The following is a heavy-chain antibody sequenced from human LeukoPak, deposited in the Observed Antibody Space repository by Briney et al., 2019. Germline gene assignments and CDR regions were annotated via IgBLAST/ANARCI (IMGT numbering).Heavy chain of an antibody. CDR3: TTLGYHLDS. Sequence: GGSQRLSCAASGFAFSAYEMNWVRQAPGKGLEWVSYIAGSDTRTYYADSVKGRFTIFRDNTKNSLYLQMNSLRAEDTGLYYCTTLGYHLDSWGQGTLVTVSS. D-gene: IGHD3-22*01. V-gene: IGHV3-48*03. CDR1: GFAFSAYE. J-gene: IGHJ4*02. CDR2: IAGSDTRT.